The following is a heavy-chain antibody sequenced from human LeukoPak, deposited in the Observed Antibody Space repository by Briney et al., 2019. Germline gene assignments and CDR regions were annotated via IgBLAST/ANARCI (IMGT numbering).Heavy chain of an antibody. V-gene: IGHV4-34*01. Sequence: SETLSLTCAVHGGSFSGYYWSWIRQPPGKGLEWIGEINHSGSTNYNPSLKSRVTISVDTSKNQFSLKLSSVTAADTAVYYCARGVWQRPSSSGHDYWGQGTLVTVSS. J-gene: IGHJ4*02. CDR3: ARGVWQRPSSSGHDY. D-gene: IGHD6-6*01. CDR1: GGSFSGYY. CDR2: INHSGST.